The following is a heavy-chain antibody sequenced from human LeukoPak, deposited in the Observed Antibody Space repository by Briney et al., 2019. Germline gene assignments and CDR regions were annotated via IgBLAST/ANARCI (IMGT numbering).Heavy chain of an antibody. CDR1: GFTFSSYG. V-gene: IGHV3-30*02. D-gene: IGHD5-18*01. Sequence: PGGSLRLSCAASGFTFSSYGMHWVRQAPGKGLEWVAFIRYDGSNKYYADSVKGRFTISRDNPKSTLYLQMNSLRPEDTAVYYCVKEPRGYSFSFDIWGQGTMVTVSS. CDR2: IRYDGSNK. J-gene: IGHJ3*02. CDR3: VKEPRGYSFSFDI.